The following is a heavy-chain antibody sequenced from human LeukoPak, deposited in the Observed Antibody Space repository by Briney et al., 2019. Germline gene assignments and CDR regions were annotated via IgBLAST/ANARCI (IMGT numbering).Heavy chain of an antibody. CDR2: IYHSGRT. J-gene: IGHJ3*02. CDR3: ARESPDILTGYYAFDI. D-gene: IGHD3-9*01. Sequence: SGTPSLTCAVSGGSISSSNWWSWVRQPPRMGLEWSGGIYHSGRTNYNPSLKSRVTISVDKSKNQFSLKLSSVTAADTAVYYCARESPDILTGYYAFDIWGQGTMVTVSS. CDR1: GGSISSSNW. V-gene: IGHV4-4*02.